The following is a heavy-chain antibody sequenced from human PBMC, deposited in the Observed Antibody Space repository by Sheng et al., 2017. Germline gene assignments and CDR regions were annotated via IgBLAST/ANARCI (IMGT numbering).Heavy chain of an antibody. Sequence: QLQLQESGPGLVKPSETLSLTCTVSGGSIISSSYYWGWIRQPPGKGLEWIGSIYYSGSTYYNPSLKSRVTISVDTSKNQFSLKLSSVTAADTAVYYCARHITIFGVVIIPVYWFDPWGQGTLVTVSS. CDR1: GGSIISSSYY. V-gene: IGHV4-39*01. D-gene: IGHD3-3*01. CDR2: IYYSGST. J-gene: IGHJ5*02. CDR3: ARHITIFGVVIIPVYWFDP.